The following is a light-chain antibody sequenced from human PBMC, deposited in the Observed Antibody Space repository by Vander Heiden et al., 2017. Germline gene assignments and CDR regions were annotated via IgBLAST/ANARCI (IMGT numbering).Light chain of an antibody. CDR1: SLRSYY. CDR2: GKD. J-gene: IGLJ2*01. Sequence: SSDLTQYPTVSVALGQTVRLTCHGDSLRSYYASWYQQKPGEAPILVIYGKDNRPSGIPDRFSGSNSGNTASLTITGAQAEDEADYYCYSRDSSGDHLFGGGTKLTVL. CDR3: YSRDSSGDHL. V-gene: IGLV3-19*01.